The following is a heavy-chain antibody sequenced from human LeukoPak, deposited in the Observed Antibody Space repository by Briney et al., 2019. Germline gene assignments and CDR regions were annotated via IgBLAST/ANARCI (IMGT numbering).Heavy chain of an antibody. V-gene: IGHV3-30*18. CDR2: ISYDGSNK. Sequence: TGGSLRLSWAASGFTFSSYGMHWVRQAPGKGLEWVAVISYDGSNKYYADSVKGRFTISRDNSKNTLYLQMNSLRAEDTAVYYCAKDRPGSAPFDYWGQGTLVTVSS. J-gene: IGHJ4*02. CDR1: GFTFSSYG. D-gene: IGHD1-26*01. CDR3: AKDRPGSAPFDY.